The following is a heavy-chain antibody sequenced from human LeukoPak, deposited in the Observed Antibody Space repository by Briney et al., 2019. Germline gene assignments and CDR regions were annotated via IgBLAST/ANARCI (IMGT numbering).Heavy chain of an antibody. D-gene: IGHD3-10*01. Sequence: GGTLRLSCAGSGFTLSNYGMSWVRQAPGKGVEWVSSISGSGFNTFYSDSVKGRFTISRDNLKNTLYLQMNSLRAEDTAIYICAKLSDGSGLPYYFDSWGQGTLVTVS. J-gene: IGHJ4*02. V-gene: IGHV3-23*01. CDR1: GFTLSNYG. CDR2: ISGSGFNT. CDR3: AKLSDGSGLPYYFDS.